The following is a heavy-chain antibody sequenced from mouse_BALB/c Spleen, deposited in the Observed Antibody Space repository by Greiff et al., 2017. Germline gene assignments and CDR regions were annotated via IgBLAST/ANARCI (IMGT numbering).Heavy chain of an antibody. V-gene: IGHV5-6-5*01. Sequence: EVKLMESGGGLVKPGGSLKLSCAASGFTFSSYAMSWVRQTPEKRLEWVASISSGGSTYYPDSVKGRFTISRDNARNILYLQMSSLRSEDTAMYYCARELDFDYWGQGTTLTVSS. CDR2: ISSGGST. D-gene: IGHD3-3*01. J-gene: IGHJ2*01. CDR3: ARELDFDY. CDR1: GFTFSSYA.